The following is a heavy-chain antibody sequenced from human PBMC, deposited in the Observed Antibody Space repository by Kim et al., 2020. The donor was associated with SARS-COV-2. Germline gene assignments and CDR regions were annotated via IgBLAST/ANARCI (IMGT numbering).Heavy chain of an antibody. Sequence: GGSLRLSCAASGFTFSSYAMHWVRQAPGKGLEWVAVISYDGSNKYYADSVKGRFTISRDNSKNTLYLQMNSLRAEDTAVYYCARELPTGLYGSGLYMDVWGKGTTVTVSS. CDR1: GFTFSSYA. CDR2: ISYDGSNK. CDR3: ARELPTGLYGSGLYMDV. V-gene: IGHV3-30*04. D-gene: IGHD3-10*01. J-gene: IGHJ6*03.